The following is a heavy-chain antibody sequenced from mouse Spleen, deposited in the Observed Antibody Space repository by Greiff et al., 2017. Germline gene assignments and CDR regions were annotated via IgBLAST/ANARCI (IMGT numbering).Heavy chain of an antibody. Sequence: VQLKESGGGLVKPGGSLKLSCAASGFTFSDYGMHWVRQAPEKGLEWVAYISSGSSTIYYADTVKGRFTISRDNAKNTLFLQMTSLRSEDTAMYYCARWGNGWYFDVWGAGTTVTVSS. J-gene: IGHJ1*01. D-gene: IGHD2-1*01. CDR3: ARWGNGWYFDV. V-gene: IGHV5-17*01. CDR1: GFTFSDYG. CDR2: ISSGSSTI.